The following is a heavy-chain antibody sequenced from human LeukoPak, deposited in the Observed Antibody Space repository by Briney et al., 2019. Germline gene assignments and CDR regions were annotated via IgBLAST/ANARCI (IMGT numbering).Heavy chain of an antibody. Sequence: PSETLSLTCTVSGGSISSSSYYWGWIRQPPGKGLEWIGSIYYSGSTYYGPSLKSRVTISVDTSKNQFSLKLTSVTAADTAVYYCARRYNRNYAYGYWGQGTLVTVSP. CDR1: GGSISSSSYY. J-gene: IGHJ4*02. CDR2: IYYSGST. V-gene: IGHV4-39*07. D-gene: IGHD1-7*01. CDR3: ARRYNRNYAYGY.